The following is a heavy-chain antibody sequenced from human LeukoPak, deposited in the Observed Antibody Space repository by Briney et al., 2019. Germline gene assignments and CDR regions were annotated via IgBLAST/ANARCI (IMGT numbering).Heavy chain of an antibody. J-gene: IGHJ4*02. CDR3: ARVGGSGSFRTFDY. CDR2: IYTSGST. Sequence: SETLSLTCTVSGGSISSGSYYWSWIRQPAGKGLEWVGRIYTSGSTNYNPSLKSRVTISVDTSKNQFSLKLSSVTAADTAVYYCARVGGSGSFRTFDYWGQGTLVAVSS. D-gene: IGHD3-10*01. V-gene: IGHV4-61*02. CDR1: GGSISSGSYY.